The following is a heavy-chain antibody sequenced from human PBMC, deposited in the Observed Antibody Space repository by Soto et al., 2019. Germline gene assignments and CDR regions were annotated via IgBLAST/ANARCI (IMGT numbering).Heavy chain of an antibody. Sequence: QVQLVQSGAEVKKPGSSVKLSCKASGYNFIAYYIYWVRQAPGQGPEWMGMINPSSGATNYAQKFQGRVTVTRDTSTSTAYLELSSLRSEEAAVYYCAKYCGGDCRHFDAWGQGTLVNVSS. D-gene: IGHD2-21*02. CDR2: INPSSGAT. CDR1: GYNFIAYY. CDR3: AKYCGGDCRHFDA. V-gene: IGHV1-46*01. J-gene: IGHJ4*02.